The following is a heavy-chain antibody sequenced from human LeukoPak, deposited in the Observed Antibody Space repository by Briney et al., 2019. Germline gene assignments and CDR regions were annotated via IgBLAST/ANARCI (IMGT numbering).Heavy chain of an antibody. V-gene: IGHV3-30-3*01. D-gene: IGHD2-2*02. CDR2: ISYDGSGN. CDR1: GFTLSSYA. CDR3: ARASCSSTSCHTGNYFDY. J-gene: IGHJ4*02. Sequence: GGSLRLSCAASGFTLSSYAMHWVRQAPGKGLEWVAVISYDGSGNYYADSVKGRYTISRDNSKNTLYLQMNSLRAEDTAVYYCARASCSSTSCHTGNYFDYWGQGTLVTVSS.